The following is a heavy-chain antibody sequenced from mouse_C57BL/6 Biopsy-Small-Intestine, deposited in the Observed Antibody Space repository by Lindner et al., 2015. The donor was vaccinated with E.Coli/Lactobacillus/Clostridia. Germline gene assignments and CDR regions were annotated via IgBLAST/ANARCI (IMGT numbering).Heavy chain of an antibody. V-gene: IGHV1-18*01. J-gene: IGHJ3*01. CDR2: VNPNSGGT. Sequence: VQLQESGPELVKPGASVKIPCKASGYTFTDYNMDWVKQSHVKGLEWIGDVNPNSGGTIYNQKFKGKARLTVDKSSRTAYMELRSLTSEDSAIYYCARSVDSSGYVANWGQGTLVTVSA. CDR1: GYTFTDYN. CDR3: ARSVDSSGYVAN. D-gene: IGHD3-2*02.